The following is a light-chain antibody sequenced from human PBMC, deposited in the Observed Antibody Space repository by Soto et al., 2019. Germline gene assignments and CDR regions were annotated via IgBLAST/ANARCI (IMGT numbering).Light chain of an antibody. Sequence: DIVMTQSPDSLAVSLGERATINCKSSQTVLYSSNNKNYLAWYQQKPGQPPKLLIYWASTRESGVPDRFSGSGSGTDFTLTISSLQAEDVAIYYCQQYYGTPFTFGPGTKVHIK. CDR2: WAS. CDR3: QQYYGTPFT. V-gene: IGKV4-1*01. J-gene: IGKJ3*01. CDR1: QTVLYSSNNKNY.